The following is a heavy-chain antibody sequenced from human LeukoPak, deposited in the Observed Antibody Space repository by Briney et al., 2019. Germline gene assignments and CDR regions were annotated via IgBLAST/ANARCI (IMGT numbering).Heavy chain of an antibody. CDR1: GFTFSSCW. V-gene: IGHV3-7*01. J-gene: IGHJ4*02. D-gene: IGHD4-17*01. CDR3: ARARRRTVTTRYYFDY. Sequence: GGSLRLSCATSGFTFSSCWMSWVRQAPGKGLEWVANIKQDGSEKYYVDSVKGRFTISRDNAKNSLYLQMNSLRAEDTAVYYCARARRRTVTTRYYFDYWGQGTLVTVSS. CDR2: IKQDGSEK.